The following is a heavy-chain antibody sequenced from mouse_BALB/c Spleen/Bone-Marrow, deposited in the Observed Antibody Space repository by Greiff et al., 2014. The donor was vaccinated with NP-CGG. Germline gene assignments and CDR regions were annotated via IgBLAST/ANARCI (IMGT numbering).Heavy chain of an antibody. CDR2: IKNKAKGYTT. V-gene: IGHV7-3*02. J-gene: IGHJ1*01. CDR1: GFTFTDYY. CDR3: ARDENVGIYWYFDV. Sequence: GQLKESGGGSVQPGGSLRLSCATSGFTFTDYYMSWVRQPPGKALERVGFIKNKAKGYTTDYSASVKGRLTISRDNSQRILYLQMNTLRAEDSATYYCARDENVGIYWYFDVWGAGTTVIVSS.